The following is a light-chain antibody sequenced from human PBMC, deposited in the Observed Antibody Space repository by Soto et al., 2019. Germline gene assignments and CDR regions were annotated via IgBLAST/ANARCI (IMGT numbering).Light chain of an antibody. CDR1: SSDVGNYDY. J-gene: IGLJ1*01. CDR3: TSYTPSSTYV. V-gene: IGLV2-14*03. CDR2: AVS. Sequence: QSVLTQPASVSGSPGQSITISCTGTSSDVGNYDYVSWYQQYPGKAPKLMIYAVSRRPSGVSNRFSGSKSGNTASLPISGLQAEDEADYYCTSYTPSSTYVFGTGTKLTVL.